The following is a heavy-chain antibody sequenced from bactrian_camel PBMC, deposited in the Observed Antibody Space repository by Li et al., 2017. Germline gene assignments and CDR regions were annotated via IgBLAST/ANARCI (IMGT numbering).Heavy chain of an antibody. D-gene: IGHD6*01. Sequence: HVQLVESGGGSVQAGGSLRLSCVASGYIGSSRTMGWYRQAPGKERELVANIDSIGSTYYADSVKGRFTMFRDNAKNMLYLQMNSLKTEGTAMYYCAARVGSCDLSRDGYNFWGQGTQVTVS. CDR2: IDSIGST. CDR1: GYIGSSRT. CDR3: AARVGSCDLSRDGYNF. J-gene: IGHJ4*01. V-gene: IGHV3S55*01.